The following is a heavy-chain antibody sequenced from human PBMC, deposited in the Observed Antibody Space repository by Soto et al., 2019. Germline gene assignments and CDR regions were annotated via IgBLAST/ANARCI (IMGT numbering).Heavy chain of an antibody. CDR3: ARAPGSDNWNDDPDAFDI. CDR2: IYYSGST. Sequence: PSETLSLTCTVSGGSISSYYWSWIRQPPGKGLEWIGYIYYSGSTNYNPSLKSRVTISVDTSKNQFSLKLSSVTAADTAVYYCARAPGSDNWNDDPDAFDIWGQGTMVTVSS. CDR1: GGSISSYY. D-gene: IGHD1-1*01. J-gene: IGHJ3*02. V-gene: IGHV4-59*01.